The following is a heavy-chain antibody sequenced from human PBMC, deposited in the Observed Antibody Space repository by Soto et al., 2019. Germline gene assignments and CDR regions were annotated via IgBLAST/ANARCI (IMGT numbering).Heavy chain of an antibody. D-gene: IGHD3-3*01. J-gene: IGHJ3*02. Sequence: SETLSLTCTVSGGSISSSSYYWGWIRQPPGKGLEWIGSIYYSGSTYYNPSLKSRVTISVDTSKNQFSLKLSSVTAADTAVYYCAREPTARGPLRFLEWLLFAFDIWGQGTMVTVSS. V-gene: IGHV4-39*02. CDR1: GGSISSSSYY. CDR2: IYYSGST. CDR3: AREPTARGPLRFLEWLLFAFDI.